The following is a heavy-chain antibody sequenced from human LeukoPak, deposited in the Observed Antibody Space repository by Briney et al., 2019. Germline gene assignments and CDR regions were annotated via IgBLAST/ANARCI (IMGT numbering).Heavy chain of an antibody. CDR2: ISSSSSYI. Sequence: GGSLRLSCTASGFTFSSYSMNGVRQAPSKGLEWVSSISSSSSYIYYADSVKGRFTISRDNAKNSLYLQTNSLRAEDTAVYYCARGAAAAYDAFDIWGQGTMVTVSS. D-gene: IGHD6-13*01. CDR3: ARGAAAAYDAFDI. CDR1: GFTFSSYS. V-gene: IGHV3-21*01. J-gene: IGHJ3*02.